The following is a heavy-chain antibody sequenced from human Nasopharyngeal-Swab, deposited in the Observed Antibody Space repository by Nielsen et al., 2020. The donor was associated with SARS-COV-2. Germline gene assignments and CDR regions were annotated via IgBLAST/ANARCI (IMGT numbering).Heavy chain of an antibody. CDR1: GGSISGYY. CDR2: IFYSGST. CDR3: ARRGNSYGGNWFDS. J-gene: IGHJ5*01. Sequence: SETLSLTCTVPGGSISGYYWSWIRQPPGKGLEWIGLIFYSGSTTYTPSLRSRVTISVDTSTNQFSLRLGSVTAAGTAVYFCARRGNSYGGNWFDSWGLGSLVVVSS. D-gene: IGHD2/OR15-2a*01. V-gene: IGHV4-59*01.